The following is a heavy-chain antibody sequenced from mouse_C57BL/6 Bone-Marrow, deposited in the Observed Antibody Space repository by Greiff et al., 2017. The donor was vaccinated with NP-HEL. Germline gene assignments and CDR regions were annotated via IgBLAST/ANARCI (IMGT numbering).Heavy chain of an antibody. CDR1: GYTFTSYW. CDR2: IYPGNSDT. J-gene: IGHJ3*01. Sequence: EVQLQESGTVLARPGASVKMSCKTSGYTFTSYWMHWVKQRPGQGLEWIGAIYPGNSDTSYNQKFKGQAKLTAVTSASTAYMELSSLTNEDSAVYYCTRYDYDVKFAYWGQGTLVTVSA. V-gene: IGHV1-5*01. D-gene: IGHD2-4*01. CDR3: TRYDYDVKFAY.